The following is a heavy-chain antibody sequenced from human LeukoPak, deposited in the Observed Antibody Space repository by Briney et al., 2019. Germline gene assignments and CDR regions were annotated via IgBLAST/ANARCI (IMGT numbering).Heavy chain of an antibody. V-gene: IGHV3-11*05. D-gene: IGHD3-10*01. J-gene: IGHJ3*02. CDR2: ISGSGSNT. CDR1: GFTFSDHY. Sequence: PGGSLRLSCAASGFTFSDHYMSWIRQAPGRGLEWVSCISGSGSNTDYADSVKGRFTISRDNAKNSLYLQMNSLRAEDTAVYFCAREGVRGSQALDAFNIWGQGTMVTVSS. CDR3: AREGVRGSQALDAFNI.